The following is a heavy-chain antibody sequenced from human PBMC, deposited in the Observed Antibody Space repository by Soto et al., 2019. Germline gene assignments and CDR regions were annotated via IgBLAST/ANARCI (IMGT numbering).Heavy chain of an antibody. CDR1: GASVSRGSYY. J-gene: IGHJ3*02. Sequence: QVQLQESGPGLAKPSETLSLTCSVSGASVSRGSYYWNWIRQTPGKGLEWIGYVYDGGITNYNPSLKSLFTISADAPKTQFSLKLTSVTAADTAVYYCARAYEALDIWGQGTRVTVSS. CDR3: ARAYEALDI. V-gene: IGHV4-61*01. CDR2: VYDGGIT.